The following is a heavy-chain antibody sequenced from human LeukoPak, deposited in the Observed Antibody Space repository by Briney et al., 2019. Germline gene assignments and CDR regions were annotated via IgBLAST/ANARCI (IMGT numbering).Heavy chain of an antibody. D-gene: IGHD1-26*01. CDR1: GFTFSSYW. CDR2: IWYDGSNK. CDR3: SYSGSTRDY. Sequence: GGSLRLSCAASGFTFSSYWMHWVRQAPGKGLEWVAVIWYDGSNKYYADSVKGRFTISRDNSKNTLYLQMNSLRAEDTAVYYCSYSGSTRDYWGQGTLVTVSS. J-gene: IGHJ4*02. V-gene: IGHV3-33*08.